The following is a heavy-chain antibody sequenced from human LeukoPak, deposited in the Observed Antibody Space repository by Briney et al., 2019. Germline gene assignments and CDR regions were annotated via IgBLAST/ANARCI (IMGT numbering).Heavy chain of an antibody. CDR3: ARDVHKYSSTTSCYVYYYYGMDV. V-gene: IGHV1-2*06. Sequence: ASVKVSCKASGYTFTGYYMHWVRQAPGQGLEWMGRINPNSGGTNYAQKFQGRVTMTRDTSISTAYMELSRLRSDDTAVYYCARDVHKYSSTTSCYVYYYYGMDVWGQGTTVTVSS. D-gene: IGHD2-2*01. CDR2: INPNSGGT. J-gene: IGHJ6*02. CDR1: GYTFTGYY.